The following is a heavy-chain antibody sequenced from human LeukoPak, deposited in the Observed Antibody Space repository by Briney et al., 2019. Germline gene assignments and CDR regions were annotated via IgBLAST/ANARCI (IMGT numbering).Heavy chain of an antibody. Sequence: GGSVRPSCVVCGLTFSSYWMHWGRQDPRKGLVWVSAISGSGGSTYYADSVKGRFTISRDNSKNALYLQMNSLGAEDTAVYYCAKDSAVGAGGAFDIWGQGTMVTVSS. CDR3: AKDSAVGAGGAFDI. V-gene: IGHV3-23*01. CDR1: GLTFSSYW. J-gene: IGHJ3*02. D-gene: IGHD1-26*01. CDR2: ISGSGGST.